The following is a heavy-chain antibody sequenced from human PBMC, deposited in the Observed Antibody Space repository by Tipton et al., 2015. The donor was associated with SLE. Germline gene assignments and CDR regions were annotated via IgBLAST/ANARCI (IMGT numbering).Heavy chain of an antibody. CDR2: IFYSGTT. V-gene: IGHV4-30-4*01. J-gene: IGHJ3*02. CDR3: ARDMGDAFDI. D-gene: IGHD3-16*01. Sequence: TLSLTCSVSGGSLSSADYYWSWIRQPPGKGLEWIGYIFYSGTTYYNPSLKSRVTMSVDTSKNQISLKLSSVTAADTAVYYCARDMGDAFDIWGQGTMVTVSS. CDR1: GGSLSSADYY.